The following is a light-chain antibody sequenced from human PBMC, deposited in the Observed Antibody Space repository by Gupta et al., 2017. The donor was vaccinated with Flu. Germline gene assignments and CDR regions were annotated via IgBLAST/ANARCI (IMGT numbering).Light chain of an antibody. J-gene: IGLJ2*01. CDR2: NDN. CDR1: SSNIGSNT. CDR3: AAWDDSLKGRV. Sequence: RVTISCSGSSSNIGSNTVNWYQQFPGTAPKLLIYNDNERPSGVPDRLSASKSGTSASLAISGLQSEDEADYYCAAWDDSLKGRVFGGGTKLTVL. V-gene: IGLV1-44*01.